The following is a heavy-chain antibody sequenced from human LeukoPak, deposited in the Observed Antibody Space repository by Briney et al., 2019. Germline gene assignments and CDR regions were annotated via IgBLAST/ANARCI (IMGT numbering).Heavy chain of an antibody. Sequence: SETLSLTCTVSGGSISSTTYYWDWIRQPPGKGLEWIGSIYYSGSTYYNPSLKSRVTISVDTSKNQFSLKLSSVTAADTAVYYCAHVILNWFDPWGQGTLVTVSS. J-gene: IGHJ5*02. CDR3: AHVILNWFDP. V-gene: IGHV4-39*01. CDR2: IYYSGST. CDR1: GGSISSTTYY. D-gene: IGHD3-16*02.